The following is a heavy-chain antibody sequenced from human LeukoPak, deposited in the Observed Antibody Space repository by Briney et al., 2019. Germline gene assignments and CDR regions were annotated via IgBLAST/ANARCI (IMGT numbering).Heavy chain of an antibody. CDR1: GGSISSYY. CDR2: IYYSGST. Sequence: SETLSLTCTVSGGSISSYYWSWIRQPPGKGLEWIGYIYYSGSTYYNPSLKSRVTISVDTSKNQFSLELSSVTAADTAVYYCARDYSIGWYFDLWGRGTLVTVSS. CDR3: ARDYSIGWYFDL. J-gene: IGHJ2*01. D-gene: IGHD2-21*01. V-gene: IGHV4-59*12.